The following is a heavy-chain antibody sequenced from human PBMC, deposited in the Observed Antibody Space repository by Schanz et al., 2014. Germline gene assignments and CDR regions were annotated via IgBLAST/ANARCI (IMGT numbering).Heavy chain of an antibody. CDR3: ARGTRVRTTDFWSGLYYFDY. D-gene: IGHD3-3*01. CDR2: INPSGGST. Sequence: QVQWVQSGADVKKPGTAVKVSCKASEYTFTRHYMHWVRQAPGQGLEWMGIINPSGGSTTYAQKFQGRVTMTRDTSTSTVYMDLSSLRSEDTAVYYCARGTRVRTTDFWSGLYYFDYWGQGTLVTVSS. V-gene: IGHV1-46*01. J-gene: IGHJ4*02. CDR1: EYTFTRHY.